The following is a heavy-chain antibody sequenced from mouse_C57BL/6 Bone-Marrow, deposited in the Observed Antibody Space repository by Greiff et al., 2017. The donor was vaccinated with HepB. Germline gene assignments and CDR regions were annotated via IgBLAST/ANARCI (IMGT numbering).Heavy chain of an antibody. CDR2: ISNGGGST. V-gene: IGHV5-12*01. J-gene: IGHJ3*01. D-gene: IGHD3-2*02. CDR1: GFTFSDYY. Sequence: EVKVEESGGGLVQPGGSLKLSCAASGFTFSDYYMYWVRQTPEKRLEWVAYISNGGGSTYYPDTVKGRFTISRDNAKNTLYLQMSRLKSEDTAMYYCARHRLGFAYWGQGTLVTVSA. CDR3: ARHRLGFAY.